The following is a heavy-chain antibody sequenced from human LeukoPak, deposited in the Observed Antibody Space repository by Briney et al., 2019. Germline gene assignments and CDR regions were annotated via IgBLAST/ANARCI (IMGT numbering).Heavy chain of an antibody. J-gene: IGHJ4*02. CDR1: GFTFGKYW. V-gene: IGHV3-30*18. CDR3: AKGPLRGTAAAIDY. Sequence: GGSLRLSCVASGFTFGKYWMSWVRQAPGKGLEWVAVISYDGRNIHYPDSVKGRFTISRDISTDTLWLQMDSLRTEDTAVYYCAKGPLRGTAAAIDYWGQGTLVTVSS. CDR2: ISYDGRNI. D-gene: IGHD2-2*01.